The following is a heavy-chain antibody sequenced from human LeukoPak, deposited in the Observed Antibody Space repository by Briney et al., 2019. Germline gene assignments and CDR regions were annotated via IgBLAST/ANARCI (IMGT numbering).Heavy chain of an antibody. J-gene: IGHJ4*02. CDR2: MSPNSGNT. Sequence: GASVTVSCKASGYTFTSYDINWVRQATGQGLEWMGWMSPNSGNTGYAQKFQGRVTMTRNTSISTAYMELSSLRAEDTAVYYCARVGVLGDYSDYWGQGTLVTVSS. CDR3: ARVGVLGDYSDY. CDR1: GYTFTSYD. D-gene: IGHD3-16*01. V-gene: IGHV1-8*01.